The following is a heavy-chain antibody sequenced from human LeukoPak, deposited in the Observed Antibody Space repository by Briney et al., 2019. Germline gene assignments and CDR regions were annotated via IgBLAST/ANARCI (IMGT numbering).Heavy chain of an antibody. CDR1: GYTFTGFY. Sequence: ASVKVSCKASGYTFTGFYIHWVRQAPGQGLEWMGWINPNSGGTKYAQRFQGRVTMTRDTSISTAYMEPNSLRSDHTAVYHCARALSISSTSCPPHWGQGTLVPLSS. CDR3: ARALSISSTSCPPH. V-gene: IGHV1-2*02. CDR2: INPNSGGT. D-gene: IGHD2-2*01. J-gene: IGHJ1*01.